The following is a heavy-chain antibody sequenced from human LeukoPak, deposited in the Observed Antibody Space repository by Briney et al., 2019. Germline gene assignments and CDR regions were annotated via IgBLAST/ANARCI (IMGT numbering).Heavy chain of an antibody. Sequence: GASVKVSCKASGYTFTDYYFHWVRQTPAQGLEWMGWINPNSGGTVYAQNFQGRVTMTRDTSISIVYMELSSLRSDDTAVYYCASSGSSIQFDPWGQGTLVTVSS. D-gene: IGHD1-26*01. CDR2: INPNSGGT. J-gene: IGHJ5*02. V-gene: IGHV1-2*02. CDR3: ASSGSSIQFDP. CDR1: GYTFTDYY.